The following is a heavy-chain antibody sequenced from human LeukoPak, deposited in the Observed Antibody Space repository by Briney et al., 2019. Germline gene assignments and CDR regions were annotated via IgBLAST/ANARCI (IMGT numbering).Heavy chain of an antibody. V-gene: IGHV3-21*01. CDR3: ARGLLGDTYYGMDV. J-gene: IGHJ6*02. CDR1: GFTFSSYS. Sequence: PGGSLRLSCAASGFTFSSYSMNWVRQAPGKGLEWVSSISSSSSYICYADSVKGRFTISRDNAKNSLYLQMNSLRAEDTAVYYCARGLLGDTYYGMDVWGQGTTVTVSS. D-gene: IGHD2-21*01. CDR2: ISSSSSYI.